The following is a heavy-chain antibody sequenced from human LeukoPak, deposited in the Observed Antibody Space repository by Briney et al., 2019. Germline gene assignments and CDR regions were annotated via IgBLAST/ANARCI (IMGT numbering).Heavy chain of an antibody. CDR1: GYTFTGYY. V-gene: IGHV1-2*02. J-gene: IGHJ5*02. Sequence: ASVKVSCKACGYTFTGYYMHWVRQAPGQGLEWMGWINPNSGGTNYAQKFQGRVTMTRDTSISTAYMELSRLRSDDTAVYYCARGPFTTVLNWFDPWGQGTLVTVSS. CDR2: INPNSGGT. CDR3: ARGPFTTVLNWFDP. D-gene: IGHD4-17*01.